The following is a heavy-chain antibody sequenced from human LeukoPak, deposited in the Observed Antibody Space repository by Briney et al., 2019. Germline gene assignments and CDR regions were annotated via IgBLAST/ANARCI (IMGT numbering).Heavy chain of an antibody. CDR3: AELGITMIGGV. CDR2: IRSDGGYK. CDR1: GFTFSSYN. Sequence: PGGSLRLSCAASGFTFSSYNMHWVRQAPGKGLEWVAFIRSDGGYKYYADSVKGRFTISRDNAKNSLYLQMNSLRAEDTAVYYCAELGITMIGGVWGKGTTVTISS. V-gene: IGHV3-30*02. D-gene: IGHD3-10*02. J-gene: IGHJ6*04.